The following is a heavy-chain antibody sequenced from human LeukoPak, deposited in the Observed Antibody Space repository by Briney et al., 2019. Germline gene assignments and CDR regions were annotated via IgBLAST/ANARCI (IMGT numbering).Heavy chain of an antibody. V-gene: IGHV3-30*18. Sequence: GRSLRLSCAASGFTFSSYGMHWVRQAPGKGLEWVAVISYDGSNKYYGDSVKGRFTISRDNSKNTLYLQMNSLRAEDTAVYYCAKDRGEWLTYFDYWGQGTLVTVSS. D-gene: IGHD3-16*01. CDR1: GFTFSSYG. CDR3: AKDRGEWLTYFDY. CDR2: ISYDGSNK. J-gene: IGHJ4*02.